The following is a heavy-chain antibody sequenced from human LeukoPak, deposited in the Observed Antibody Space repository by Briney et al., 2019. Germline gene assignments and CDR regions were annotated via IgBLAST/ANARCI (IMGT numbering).Heavy chain of an antibody. Sequence: PSETLSLTCTVSGDSISSRYWWSWVLQPPGKGLEWIGQIHNVGFTKYNPSLKSRVTISVDKSKNHFSLKLNSVTAADTALYYCASETDYSHPNWFDPWGQGILVTVSS. CDR3: ASETDYSHPNWFDP. D-gene: IGHD4-11*01. J-gene: IGHJ5*02. CDR2: IHNVGFT. V-gene: IGHV4-4*02. CDR1: GDSISSRYW.